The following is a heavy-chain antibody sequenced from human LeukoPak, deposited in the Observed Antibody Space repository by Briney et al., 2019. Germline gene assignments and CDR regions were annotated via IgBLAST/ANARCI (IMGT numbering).Heavy chain of an antibody. Sequence: PSETLSLTCSVSGGSISGYFWSWLRQPPGKELEWIGHMYISGSTNYNPSLKSRVTMSLDTSKSQFSLRLTSVTAPDTAVYYCARMTGGWLHRCYLDYWGQGTLVAVSS. CDR3: ARMTGGWLHRCYLDY. CDR2: MYISGST. J-gene: IGHJ4*02. V-gene: IGHV4-4*09. D-gene: IGHD1-14*01. CDR1: GGSISGYF.